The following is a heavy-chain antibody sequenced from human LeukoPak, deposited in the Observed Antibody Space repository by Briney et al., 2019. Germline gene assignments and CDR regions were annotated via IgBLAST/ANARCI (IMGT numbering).Heavy chain of an antibody. CDR2: IKVAGSEK. J-gene: IGHJ4*02. D-gene: IGHD1-26*01. CDR3: ARGGVVGGRFGE. V-gene: IGHV3-7*04. CDR1: GFTFSSYW. Sequence: GGSLRLSCAASGFTFSSYWMTWVRQAPGKGLEWVASIKVAGSEKYYVDSVKGRFTISRDNAKNSLYLQMNSLRAEDTAVYYCARGGVVGGRFGEWGQGTLVTVS.